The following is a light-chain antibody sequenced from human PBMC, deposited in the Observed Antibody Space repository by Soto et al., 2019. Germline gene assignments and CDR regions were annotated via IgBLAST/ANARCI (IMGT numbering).Light chain of an antibody. V-gene: IGLV2-14*03. CDR3: SSYTTTSPHVI. CDR1: SSDIGGYNH. CDR2: NVS. J-gene: IGLJ2*01. Sequence: QSVLTQPASVSGSPGQSITISCTGASSDIGGYNHVSWYQQHPGKAPKLIIYNVSHRPSGVSTRCSGSKYGNTASLIIAGLQAEDEADYFCSSYTTTSPHVIFGGGTKVTVL.